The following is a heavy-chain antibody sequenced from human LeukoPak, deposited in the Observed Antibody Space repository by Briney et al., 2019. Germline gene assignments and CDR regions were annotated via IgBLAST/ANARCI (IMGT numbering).Heavy chain of an antibody. V-gene: IGHV4-38-2*02. J-gene: IGHJ5*02. CDR3: ARTFGESFDP. D-gene: IGHD3-10*01. CDR2: IYHSGST. Sequence: SETLSLTCTVSGYSISSGYYWGWIRPPPGKGLEWIGSIYHSGSTYYNPSLKSRVTISVDTSKNQFSLKLSSVTAADTAVYYCARTFGESFDPWGQGTLVTVSS. CDR1: GYSISSGYY.